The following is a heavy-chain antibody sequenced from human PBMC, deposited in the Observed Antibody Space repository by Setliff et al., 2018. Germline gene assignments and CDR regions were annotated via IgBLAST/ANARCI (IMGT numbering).Heavy chain of an antibody. J-gene: IGHJ4*02. CDR2: IHGSGST. CDR3: RFWSGYYKNDY. CDR1: GGSISSYS. V-gene: IGHV4-4*07. Sequence: SETLSLTCIVSGGSISSYSWSWVRQPAGKGLEWIGRIHGSGSTNYNDSLKSRVTISLDKSKNQFSLKLSSVTAADTAMYYCRFWSGYYKNDYWGQGTLVTVSS. D-gene: IGHD3-3*01.